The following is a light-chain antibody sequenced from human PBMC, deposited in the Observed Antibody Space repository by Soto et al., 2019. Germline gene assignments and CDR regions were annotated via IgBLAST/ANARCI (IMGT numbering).Light chain of an antibody. V-gene: IGLV1-40*01. CDR3: QSYDSSLSLYV. CDR1: SSNIGAGYD. Sequence: VLTQPPSVSGAPGQRVTISCTGSSSNIGAGYDVHWYQQLPGTAPKLLIYGNSNRPSGVPDRFSGSKSGTSASLAITGLQAEDEADYYCQSYDSSLSLYVFGTGTKVTVL. J-gene: IGLJ1*01. CDR2: GNS.